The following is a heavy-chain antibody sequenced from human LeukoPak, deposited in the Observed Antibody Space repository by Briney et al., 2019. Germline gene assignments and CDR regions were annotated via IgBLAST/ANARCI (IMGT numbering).Heavy chain of an antibody. J-gene: IGHJ5*02. Sequence: SETLSLTCTVSGYSISSDSYWGWIRPPPGKGLEWIGTISHSGTTYYSPSLKSRVTISIDTSENHFSLDLTSVTATDTALYYCAKFGSTSGRGFDPWGQGTLVTVSS. CDR3: AKFGSTSGRGFDP. V-gene: IGHV4-38-2*02. D-gene: IGHD2-2*01. CDR2: ISHSGTT. CDR1: GYSISSDSY.